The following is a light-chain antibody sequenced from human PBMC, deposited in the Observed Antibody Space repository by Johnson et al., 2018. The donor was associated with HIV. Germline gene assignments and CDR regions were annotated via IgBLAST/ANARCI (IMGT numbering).Light chain of an antibody. CDR2: DND. V-gene: IGLV1-51*01. Sequence: QSVLTQPPSVSAAPGQKVTISCSGSYSNIGNNYVSWYQQVPGTAPKLLIYDNDKRPSGIPDRFSGSKSGTSATLGITGLQTEDEADYYCETWDSSLTGFFGTGTKVTVL. CDR3: ETWDSSLTGF. J-gene: IGLJ1*01. CDR1: YSNIGNNY.